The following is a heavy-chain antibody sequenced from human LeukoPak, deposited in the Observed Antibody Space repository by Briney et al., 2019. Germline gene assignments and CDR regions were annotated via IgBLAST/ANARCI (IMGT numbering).Heavy chain of an antibody. D-gene: IGHD3-3*01. CDR3: ARGYYDFWSDSNWFDP. Sequence: SETLSLTCTVSGGSISSYYWSWIRQPPGKGLEWIGYIYYGGSTNYNPSLKSRVTISVDTSKNQFSLKLSSVTAADTAEYYCARGYYDFWSDSNWFDPWGQGTLVTVSS. J-gene: IGHJ5*02. CDR1: GGSISSYY. V-gene: IGHV4-59*01. CDR2: IYYGGST.